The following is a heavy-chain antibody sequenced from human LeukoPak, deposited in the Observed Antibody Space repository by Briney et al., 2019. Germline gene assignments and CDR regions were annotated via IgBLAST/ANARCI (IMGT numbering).Heavy chain of an antibody. CDR2: IWYDGSNK. Sequence: GGSLRLSCAASGFTFSSYGMHWVRQAPGKGLEWVAVIWYDGSNKYYADSVKGRFTISRDNSRNTLYLQMNSLRAEDTAVYYCAPIPVGGGYFDYWGQGTLVTVSS. J-gene: IGHJ4*02. CDR1: GFTFSSYG. D-gene: IGHD3-16*01. CDR3: APIPVGGGYFDY. V-gene: IGHV3-33*01.